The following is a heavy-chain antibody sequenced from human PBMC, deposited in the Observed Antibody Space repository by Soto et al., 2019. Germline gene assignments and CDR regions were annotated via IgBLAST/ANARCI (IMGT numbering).Heavy chain of an antibody. V-gene: IGHV3-73*01. CDR2: VRSKGNNYAT. Sequence: EVQLEESGGGLVQPGGSLKLSCAASGFTFSNSAVHWVRQASGKGLEWVGRVRSKGNNYATAYTESVKGRFTISRDASKNTAYLQMNSLKTEDTAVYYCSALSYNSGWHYWGQGTLVTVSS. D-gene: IGHD6-19*01. CDR3: SALSYNSGWHY. CDR1: GFTFSNSA. J-gene: IGHJ4*02.